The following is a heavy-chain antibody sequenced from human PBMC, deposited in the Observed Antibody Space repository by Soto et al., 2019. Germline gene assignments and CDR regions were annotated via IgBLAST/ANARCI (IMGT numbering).Heavy chain of an antibody. V-gene: IGHV1-24*01. CDR3: ATAWFGSRGFDP. CDR1: GYTLTELS. D-gene: IGHD3-10*01. Sequence: AASVKVSCKVSGYTLTELSMHWVRQAPGKGLEWMGGFDPEDGETIYAQKFQGRVTMTEDTSTDTAYMELSSLRSEDTAVYYCATAWFGSRGFDPWGQGTLVTVSS. CDR2: FDPEDGET. J-gene: IGHJ5*02.